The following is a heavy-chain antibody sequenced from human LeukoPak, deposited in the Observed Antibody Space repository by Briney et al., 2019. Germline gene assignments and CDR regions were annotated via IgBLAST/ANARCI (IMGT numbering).Heavy chain of an antibody. D-gene: IGHD3-16*02. CDR3: AKDLSPESNRLSPFDY. Sequence: SGGSLRLSCAASGFTFSSHAMSWVRQAPGKGLEWVSTITGSGGTTKYADSVRGRFTISRDNSKNTLDLQMSSLRAEDTAIFYCAKDLSPESNRLSPFDYWGQGTLVTVSS. J-gene: IGHJ4*02. V-gene: IGHV3-23*01. CDR2: ITGSGGTT. CDR1: GFTFSSHA.